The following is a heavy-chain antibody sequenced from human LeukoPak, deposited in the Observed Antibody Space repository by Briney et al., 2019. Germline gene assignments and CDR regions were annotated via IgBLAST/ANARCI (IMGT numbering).Heavy chain of an antibody. CDR1: GGSFSGYY. D-gene: IGHD3-3*01. CDR2: ISHSGST. J-gene: IGHJ4*02. CDR3: ARTGGKTYYDFWSGYSDYFDY. Sequence: SETLSLTCAVYGGSFSGYYWSWIRQPPGKGLEWIGEISHSGSTNYNPSLKSRVTISVDTSKNQFSLKLSSVTAADTAVYYCARTGGKTYYDFWSGYSDYFDYWGQGTLVIVSS. V-gene: IGHV4-34*01.